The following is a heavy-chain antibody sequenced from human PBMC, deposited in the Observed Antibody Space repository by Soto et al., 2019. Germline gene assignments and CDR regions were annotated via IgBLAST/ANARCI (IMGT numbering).Heavy chain of an antibody. V-gene: IGHV3-53*01. J-gene: IGHJ4*02. CDR1: GLDVTTNC. CDR2: VCTGGVT. CDR3: VRAKLTILVIFPGY. Sequence: PXGSLRRSCVGSGLDVTTNCMRWVRHSTGKGLECVSIVCTGGVTHYADSVKGRFTISRDSSKNTVHLQMNTVRAEDTAVYYCVRAKLTILVIFPGYWGQRIQFYVSS. D-gene: IGHD1-1*01.